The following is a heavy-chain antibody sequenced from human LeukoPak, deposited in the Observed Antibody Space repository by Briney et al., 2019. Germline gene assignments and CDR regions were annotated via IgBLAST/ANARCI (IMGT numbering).Heavy chain of an antibody. CDR2: IILIFGTA. J-gene: IGHJ6*02. D-gene: IGHD3-3*01. CDR3: ARFSDYDFWSGDYYYGMDV. Sequence: SVKVSCKASGGTFSSYAISWVRQAPGQGLEWMGGIILIFGTANYAQKFQGRVTITADESTSTAYMELSSLRSEDTAVYYCARFSDYDFWSGDYYYGMDVWGQGTTVTVSS. CDR1: GGTFSSYA. V-gene: IGHV1-69*13.